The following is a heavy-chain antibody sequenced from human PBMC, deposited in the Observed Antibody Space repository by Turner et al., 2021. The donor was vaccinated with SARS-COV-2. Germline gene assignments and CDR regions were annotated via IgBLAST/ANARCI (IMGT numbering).Heavy chain of an antibody. CDR3: AKGPWYYYDSSGLPYYFDY. J-gene: IGHJ4*02. Sequence: QVKLVESGGGVVKLGRSLSPPCAPSGFTYSSYGMHWVRQAPGKGLEWGAVISYNGSNEYYADSVKGRFTISRDNSKNTLYRQMNSQRAEGTAVYYCAKGPWYYYDSSGLPYYFDYWGQGTLVTVSS. D-gene: IGHD3-22*01. V-gene: IGHV3-30*18. CDR2: ISYNGSNE. CDR1: GFTYSSYG.